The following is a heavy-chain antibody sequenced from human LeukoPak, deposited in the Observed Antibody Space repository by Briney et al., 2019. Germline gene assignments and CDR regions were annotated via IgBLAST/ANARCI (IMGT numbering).Heavy chain of an antibody. J-gene: IGHJ3*02. CDR3: ARDRYVGAFDI. CDR2: ISYDGSNK. V-gene: IGHV3-30-3*01. D-gene: IGHD3-9*01. Sequence: GGSLRLSCAASGFTFSSYAMHWVRQAPGKGLEWVAVISYDGSNKYYADSVKGRFTISRDNSKNTLYLQMNRLRAEDTAVYYCARDRYVGAFDIWGQGTMVTVPS. CDR1: GFTFSSYA.